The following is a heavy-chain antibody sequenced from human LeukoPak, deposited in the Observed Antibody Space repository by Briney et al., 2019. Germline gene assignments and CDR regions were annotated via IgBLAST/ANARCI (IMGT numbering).Heavy chain of an antibody. Sequence: GASVKVSCKASGYPFTNYDFNWVRQATGQGLEWMGWVNPISGNTGYAQKFQGRVTMTRNTSISTAYMELSSLGSADTAVYYCARGLSGVQGGNYYYGMDVWGQGTTVTVSS. CDR2: VNPISGNT. CDR1: GYPFTNYD. CDR3: ARGLSGVQGGNYYYGMDV. V-gene: IGHV1-8*01. D-gene: IGHD3-3*01. J-gene: IGHJ6*02.